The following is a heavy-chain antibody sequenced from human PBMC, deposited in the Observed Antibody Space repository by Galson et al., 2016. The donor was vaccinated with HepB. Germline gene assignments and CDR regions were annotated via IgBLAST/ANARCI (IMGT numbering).Heavy chain of an antibody. D-gene: IGHD3-10*01. Sequence: SVKVSCKASGYSFTGRYMHWVRQAPGQGLEWMGWINPNSGGTDYAQRFKGRVTMTRDTSISTVYVELSSLRSDDTAIYYCARGGLWFGELFPRAGAFDIWGQGTMVTVSS. CDR3: ARGGLWFGELFPRAGAFDI. J-gene: IGHJ3*02. V-gene: IGHV1-2*02. CDR1: GYSFTGRY. CDR2: INPNSGGT.